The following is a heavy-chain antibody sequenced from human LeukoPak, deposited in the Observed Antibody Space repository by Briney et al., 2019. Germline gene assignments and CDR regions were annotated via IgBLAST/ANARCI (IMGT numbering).Heavy chain of an antibody. D-gene: IGHD4-17*01. CDR2: ISSNGRST. CDR3: ARGSTTVTSKDWFDP. V-gene: IGHV3-74*03. J-gene: IGHJ5*02. CDR1: GFTSSSYW. Sequence: PGGSLRLSCAASGFTSSSYWMHWVRQVPGKGLVWVARISSNGRSTTYGDSVEGRFTITRDNAKNTLYLEVNSLRDDDTAVYYCARGSTTVTSKDWFDPWGQGTQVTVSS.